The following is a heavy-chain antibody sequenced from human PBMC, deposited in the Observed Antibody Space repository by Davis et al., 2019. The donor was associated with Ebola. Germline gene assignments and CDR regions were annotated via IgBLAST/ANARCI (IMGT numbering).Heavy chain of an antibody. V-gene: IGHV5-51*01. Sequence: PGGSLRLSCKASGYSFTRYWIGWVRQRPGKGLEWMGAIFPGGSESRYSPSLQGQVTISADESITTAYLQWSSLRASDTAMYYCARPGDDMAMGGWGQGTLVTVSS. CDR3: ARPGDDMAMGG. J-gene: IGHJ4*02. CDR1: GYSFTRYW. D-gene: IGHD3-10*01. CDR2: IFPGGSES.